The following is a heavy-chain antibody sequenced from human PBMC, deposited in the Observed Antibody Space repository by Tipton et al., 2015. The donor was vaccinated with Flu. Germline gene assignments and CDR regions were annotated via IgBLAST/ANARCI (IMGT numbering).Heavy chain of an antibody. CDR3: ARVGDSSVAYGLDY. CDR2: IYDSGRI. J-gene: IGHJ4*02. D-gene: IGHD3-22*01. V-gene: IGHV4-39*07. Sequence: GLVKPSETLSLIRTVSGASVSGSRYYWAWIRQAPGKGPECIGTIYDSGRIYYNPSLKSRLIISVDTSKNQFSLRLSTVTAADTARYYCARVGDSSVAYGLDYWGQGTLVTVSS. CDR1: GASVSGSRYY.